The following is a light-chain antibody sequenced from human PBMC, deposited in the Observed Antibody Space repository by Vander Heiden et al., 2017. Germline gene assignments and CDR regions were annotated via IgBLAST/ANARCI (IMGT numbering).Light chain of an antibody. V-gene: IGLV1-40*01. J-gene: IGLJ3*02. CDR2: GNS. CDR3: QSYDSSRNNV. Sequence: QTLLSQPPSLSRAPGKWVTISCTKISTNIGAYYDVHWYQQHPGTAPKLLIYGNSNRPSGVSDRFSGSKSGTTASLTITGLQAEDEADYYCQSYDSSRNNVFGGGTKLTVL. CDR1: STNIGAYYD.